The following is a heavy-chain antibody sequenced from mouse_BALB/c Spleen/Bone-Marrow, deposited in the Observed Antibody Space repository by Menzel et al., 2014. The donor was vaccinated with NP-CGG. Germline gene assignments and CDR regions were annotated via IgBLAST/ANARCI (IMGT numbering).Heavy chain of an antibody. J-gene: IGHJ3*01. Sequence: EVQLQQSGAELVKPGASVKLSCTASGFNIKDTYMHWVKQRPEQGLEWIGRIDPADGNTKYDPKFQGKATITADTSSNTAYLQLSSLTSEDTGVYYCARLDLFAYRGQGTLVTVSA. CDR2: IDPADGNT. CDR1: GFNIKDTY. V-gene: IGHV14-3*02. CDR3: ARLDLFAY.